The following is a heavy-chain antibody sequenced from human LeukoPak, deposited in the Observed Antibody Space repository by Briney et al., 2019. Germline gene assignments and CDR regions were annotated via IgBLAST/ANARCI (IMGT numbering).Heavy chain of an antibody. D-gene: IGHD6-13*01. J-gene: IGHJ5*02. V-gene: IGHV3-21*01. CDR3: ARDPAAAGTVWFDP. CDR2: ITTSSSYI. Sequence: KSGGSLRLSCAASGFTFSSYAMNWVRQARGKGLEWVSSITTSSSYIYYADSVKGRFTISRDDAKNSLYLQMNCLRAEDTAVYYCARDPAAAGTVWFDPWGQGTLVTVSS. CDR1: GFTFSSYA.